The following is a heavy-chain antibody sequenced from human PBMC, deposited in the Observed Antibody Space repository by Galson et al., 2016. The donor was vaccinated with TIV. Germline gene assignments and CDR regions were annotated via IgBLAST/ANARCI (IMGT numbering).Heavy chain of an antibody. V-gene: IGHV3-30*03. D-gene: IGHD3-16*02. CDR2: ISYDGSDK. Sequence: SLRLSCAASGFTFNSYGFHWVRQAPGKGLEWVAFISYDGSDKSYADPLKGRFTISRDKSKNTLHLQMNSLRAEDTALYYCARVVKSYHMDVWGKGTTVTVSS. CDR3: ARVVKSYHMDV. J-gene: IGHJ6*03. CDR1: GFTFNSYG.